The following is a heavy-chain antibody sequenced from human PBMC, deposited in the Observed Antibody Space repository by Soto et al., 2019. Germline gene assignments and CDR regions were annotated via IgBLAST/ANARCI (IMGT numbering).Heavy chain of an antibody. CDR3: ARVWGGAFDI. D-gene: IGHD3-10*01. J-gene: IGHJ3*02. V-gene: IGHV4-39*07. CDR2: IFYSGST. Sequence: SETLSLTCTVSGDSISSINYFWGWIRQPPGKGLEWIGTIFYSGSTYYNPSLKSRVTISVDTSKNQFSLKLSSVTAADTAVYYCARVWGGAFDIWGQGTMVT. CDR1: GDSISSINYF.